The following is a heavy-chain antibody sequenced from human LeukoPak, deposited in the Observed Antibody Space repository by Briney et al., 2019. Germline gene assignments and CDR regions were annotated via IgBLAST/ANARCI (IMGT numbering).Heavy chain of an antibody. J-gene: IGHJ3*02. D-gene: IGHD3-22*01. Sequence: GESLKISYKGSGYSFTSHWIGWVRQMPGKGLEWMGIIYPGDSETRHSPSFQGQVTISADKSISTAYLQWSSLKASDTAMYYCARRYYYDTSGYYLAHDAFDIWGQGTMVTVSS. V-gene: IGHV5-51*01. CDR1: GYSFTSHW. CDR2: IYPGDSET. CDR3: ARRYYYDTSGYYLAHDAFDI.